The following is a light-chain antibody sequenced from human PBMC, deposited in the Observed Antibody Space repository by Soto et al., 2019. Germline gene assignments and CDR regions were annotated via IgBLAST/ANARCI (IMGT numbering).Light chain of an antibody. V-gene: IGLV2-23*02. CDR2: EVN. J-gene: IGLJ1*01. CDR1: NTHFGNYNL. CDR3: CSFTSSNTHV. Sequence: QSALTQPASVSGSPGQSITISCTGTNTHFGNYNLVSWYQQHPGKVPKLILFEVNKRPSRVSGRFSGSKSTNTASLTISGLQAEDEADYYCCSFTSSNTHVFGTGTKLTVL.